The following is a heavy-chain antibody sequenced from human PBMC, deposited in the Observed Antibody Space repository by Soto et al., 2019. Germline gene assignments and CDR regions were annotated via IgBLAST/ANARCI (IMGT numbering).Heavy chain of an antibody. D-gene: IGHD3-9*01. CDR2: INAGNGNT. Sequence: ASVKVSCKASGYTFTSYAMHWVRQAPGQRLEWMGWINAGNGNTKYSQKFQGRVTITRDTSASTAHMELSSLRSEDTAVYYCASTYDILTGYYDGYYYYGMDVWGQGTTVTV. CDR1: GYTFTSYA. CDR3: ASTYDILTGYYDGYYYYGMDV. V-gene: IGHV1-3*01. J-gene: IGHJ6*02.